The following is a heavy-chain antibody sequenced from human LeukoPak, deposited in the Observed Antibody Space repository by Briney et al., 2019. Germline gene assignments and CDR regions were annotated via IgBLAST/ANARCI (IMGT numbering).Heavy chain of an antibody. D-gene: IGHD1-1*01. J-gene: IGHJ6*02. CDR2: IYPDDSDT. Sequence: GESLKISCKGSGYSFTSYWIGWVRQMPGKGLEWMGIIYPDDSDTTYNPSFQGQVTMSADKSISTAYLQWSSLKASDTAIYYCARRGWNDILGALDVWGQGTTVTVSS. CDR3: ARRGWNDILGALDV. CDR1: GYSFTSYW. V-gene: IGHV5-51*01.